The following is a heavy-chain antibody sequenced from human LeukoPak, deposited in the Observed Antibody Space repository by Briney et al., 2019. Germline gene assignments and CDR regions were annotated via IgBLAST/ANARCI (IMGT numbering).Heavy chain of an antibody. Sequence: ASVEVSCRVSGYTLTEVSIHWVRQAPGKGLEWMGGFHPGDDEVLSAQKFQGRVTMTEDTSTDTAYMELSSLRSEDTAVYYCATFRLPGEYFQHWGQGTLVIVSS. CDR2: FHPGDDEV. V-gene: IGHV1-24*01. CDR3: ATFRLPGEYFQH. CDR1: GYTLTEVS. J-gene: IGHJ1*01.